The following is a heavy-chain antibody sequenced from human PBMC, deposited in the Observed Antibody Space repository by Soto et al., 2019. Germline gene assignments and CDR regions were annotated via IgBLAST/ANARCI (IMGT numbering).Heavy chain of an antibody. Sequence: GGSLRLSCAASGFTFSSYGMHWVRQAPGKGLEWVAVISYDGSNKYYADSVKGRFTISRDNSKNTLYLQMNSLRAEDTAVYYCAKDTGIAVAGLNYYYYGMDVWGQGTTVTVSS. CDR3: AKDTGIAVAGLNYYYYGMDV. V-gene: IGHV3-30*18. D-gene: IGHD6-19*01. CDR1: GFTFSSYG. CDR2: ISYDGSNK. J-gene: IGHJ6*02.